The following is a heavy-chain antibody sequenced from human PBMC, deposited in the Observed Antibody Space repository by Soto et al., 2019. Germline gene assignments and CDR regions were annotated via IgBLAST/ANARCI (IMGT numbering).Heavy chain of an antibody. Sequence: QVQLVESGGGLVKPGGSLRLSCAASGFSLSHYYTSRIRHAPGKGLEWLSYITDSGSAAYHADSVRGRFTISRDYAKTSLYLQMHSLRAEDTAVYYCARVGAEGSNHIPYYAMDVWGQGITVIVSS. J-gene: IGHJ6*02. V-gene: IGHV3-11*01. CDR2: ITDSGSAA. CDR1: GFSLSHYY. D-gene: IGHD3-16*01. CDR3: ARVGAEGSNHIPYYAMDV.